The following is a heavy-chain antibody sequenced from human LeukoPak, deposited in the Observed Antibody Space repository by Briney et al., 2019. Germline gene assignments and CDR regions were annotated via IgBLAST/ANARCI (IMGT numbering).Heavy chain of an antibody. J-gene: IGHJ4*02. V-gene: IGHV3-30*04. CDR2: ISYDGSNK. CDR1: GFTFSSYA. CDR3: ARESYCGGDCSDY. Sequence: PGGSLRLSCAASGFTFSSYAMHWVRQAPGKGLEWVAVISYDGSNKDYADSVKGRFTISRDNSKNTLYLQMNSLRAEDTAVYYCARESYCGGDCSDYWGQGTLVTVSS. D-gene: IGHD2-21*02.